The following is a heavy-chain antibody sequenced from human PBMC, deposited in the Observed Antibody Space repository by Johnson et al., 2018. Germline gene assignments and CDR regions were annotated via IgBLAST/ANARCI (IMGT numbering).Heavy chain of an antibody. CDR2: ISSSSSYI. Sequence: VRLGECGGGLVEPGGSLRLSCAASGFTFSSYSMNWVRQAPGKGLEWVSSISSSSSYIYYADSVKGRFTISRDNAKNSLYLQLNSLRAEDTAVYHCARVLGNYYYYGMDVWGQGTTVTVSS. D-gene: IGHD1-26*01. CDR3: ARVLGNYYYYGMDV. V-gene: IGHV3-21*01. J-gene: IGHJ6*02. CDR1: GFTFSSYS.